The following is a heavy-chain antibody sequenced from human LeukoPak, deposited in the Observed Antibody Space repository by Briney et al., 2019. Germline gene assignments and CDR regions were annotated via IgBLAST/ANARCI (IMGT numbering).Heavy chain of an antibody. CDR2: ISAYNGNT. D-gene: IGHD2-15*01. CDR1: GYTFTSYG. CDR3: ARVKALEGYCSGGSCYIYYFDY. Sequence: ASVKVSCKASGYTFTSYGISWVRQAPGQGLEWMGWISAYNGNTNYAQKLQGRVTMTTDTSTSTAYMELRSLRSEDTAVYYCARVKALEGYCSGGSCYIYYFDYWGQGTLVTVSS. V-gene: IGHV1-18*01. J-gene: IGHJ4*02.